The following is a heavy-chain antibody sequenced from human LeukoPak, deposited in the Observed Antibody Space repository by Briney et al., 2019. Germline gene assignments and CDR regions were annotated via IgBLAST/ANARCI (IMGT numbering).Heavy chain of an antibody. CDR1: GGSISSGSYY. CDR2: IYTSGST. Sequence: PSQTLSLTCTVSGGSISSGSYYWSWIRQPAGKGLEWIGRIYTSGSTNYNPSLKSRVTISVDTSKNQFSLKLSSVTAADTAVYYCARDYSSGIFDYWGQGTLVTVSS. CDR3: ARDYSSGIFDY. D-gene: IGHD1-26*01. J-gene: IGHJ4*02. V-gene: IGHV4-61*02.